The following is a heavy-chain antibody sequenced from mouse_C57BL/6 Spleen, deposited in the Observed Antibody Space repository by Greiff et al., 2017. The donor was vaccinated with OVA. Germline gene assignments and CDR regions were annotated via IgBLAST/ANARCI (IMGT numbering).Heavy chain of an antibody. J-gene: IGHJ4*01. CDR3: ARQVNYAMDY. V-gene: IGHV1-85*01. Sequence: LVESGPELVKPGASVKLSCKASGYTFTSYDINWVKQRPGQGLEWIGWIYPRDGSTKYNEKFKGKATLTVDTSSSTAYMELHSLTSEDSAVYFCARQVNYAMDYWGQGTSVTVSS. CDR1: GYTFTSYD. D-gene: IGHD2-13*01. CDR2: IYPRDGST.